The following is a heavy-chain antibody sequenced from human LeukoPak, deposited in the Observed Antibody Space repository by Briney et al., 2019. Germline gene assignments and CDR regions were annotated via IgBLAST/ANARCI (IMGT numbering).Heavy chain of an antibody. CDR2: ISAYNGNT. Sequence: GASVKVSCKASGYTFTSYGISWVRQAPGQGLEWMGWISAYNGNTNYAQKLQGRVTMTTDTSTSTAYMELRSLRSDDTAVYYCARDSIPSGSYLGYYYYGMDVWGQGTTVTVSS. CDR3: ARDSIPSGSYLGYYYYGMDV. V-gene: IGHV1-18*01. D-gene: IGHD1-26*01. CDR1: GYTFTSYG. J-gene: IGHJ6*02.